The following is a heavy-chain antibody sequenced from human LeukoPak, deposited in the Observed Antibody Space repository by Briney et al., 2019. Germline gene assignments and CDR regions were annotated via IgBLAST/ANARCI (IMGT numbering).Heavy chain of an antibody. V-gene: IGHV3-7*01. CDR2: IQQDGSEK. J-gene: IGHJ4*02. Sequence: GGSLRLSCAASGFTFSSYWVSWVRQAPGKGLERGANIQQDGSEKYYVDSVKGRFTISRDNAKNSLYLQMNSLRAEDTAVYYCARGFGSGWPFDYWGQGTLVTVSS. CDR3: ARGFGSGWPFDY. D-gene: IGHD6-19*01. CDR1: GFTFSSYW.